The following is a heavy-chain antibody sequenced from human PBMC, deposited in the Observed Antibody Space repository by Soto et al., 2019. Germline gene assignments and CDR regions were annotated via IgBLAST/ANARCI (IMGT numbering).Heavy chain of an antibody. CDR1: GGSFSGYY. CDR2: INHSGST. CDR3: ARGTAARRTNWFDP. D-gene: IGHD6-6*01. J-gene: IGHJ5*02. Sequence: QVQLQQWGAGLLKPSETLSLTCAVYGGSFSGYYWSWIRQPPGKGLEWIGEINHSGSTNYNPSLKSRVTISVDTSKNQFPLKLSSVTAADTAVYYCARGTAARRTNWFDPWGQGTLVTVSS. V-gene: IGHV4-34*01.